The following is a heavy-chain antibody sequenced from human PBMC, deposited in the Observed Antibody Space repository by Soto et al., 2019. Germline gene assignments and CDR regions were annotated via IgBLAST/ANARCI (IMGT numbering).Heavy chain of an antibody. Sequence: GXSVKNSCKATGYTFTSYGISWVRQAPGQGLEWVGWISAYNGNTNYAQKLQGRVTMTTDTSTSTAYMELRSLRSDYTAVYYCAIQALRYCSGGSCSFDIWGQVTMVTVSS. CDR3: AIQALRYCSGGSCSFDI. D-gene: IGHD2-15*01. V-gene: IGHV1-18*04. CDR1: GYTFTSYG. J-gene: IGHJ3*02. CDR2: ISAYNGNT.